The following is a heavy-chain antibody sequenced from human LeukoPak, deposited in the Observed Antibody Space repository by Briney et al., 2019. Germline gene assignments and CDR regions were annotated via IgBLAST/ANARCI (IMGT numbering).Heavy chain of an antibody. D-gene: IGHD2-2*01. CDR1: GVSISSHY. J-gene: IGHJ3*02. Sequence: SETLSLTCTVSGVSISSHYWSWIRQPPGKGLEWIGYMFDSESTKDNPSLKSRITLSADTSKNQFSLRLSSVTAADTAVYYCARDWRYCSSTSCPADAFDIWGQGTMVTVSS. CDR3: ARDWRYCSSTSCPADAFDI. V-gene: IGHV4-59*11. CDR2: MFDSEST.